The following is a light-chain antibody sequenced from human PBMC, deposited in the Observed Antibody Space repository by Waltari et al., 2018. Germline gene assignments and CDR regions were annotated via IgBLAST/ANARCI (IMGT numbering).Light chain of an antibody. CDR1: SNNVGNQG. V-gene: IGLV10-54*01. CDR3: SAWDSSLNAWV. J-gene: IGLJ3*02. Sequence: QAGLTQPPSVSKGLRQTATLTCTGNSNNVGNQGAAWLQQHQGHPPKLLSYRNNNRPSGISERLSASRSGNTASLTITGLQPEDEADYYCSAWDSSLNAWVFGGGTELTVL. CDR2: RNN.